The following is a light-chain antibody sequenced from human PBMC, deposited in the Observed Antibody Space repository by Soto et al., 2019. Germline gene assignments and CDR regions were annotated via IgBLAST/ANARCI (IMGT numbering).Light chain of an antibody. CDR1: QSLLHSNGYNY. V-gene: IGKV2-28*01. CDR3: MQGLQNPLT. CDR2: LGS. Sequence: DIVMTQSPLALPVTPGEPSSISCRSSQSLLHSNGYNYLDWYLQKPGQSPQLLIYLGSNRASGVPDRFSGIGSGTDFTLKISRVEAEDIGVYYCMQGLQNPLTFGGGTKVDIK. J-gene: IGKJ4*01.